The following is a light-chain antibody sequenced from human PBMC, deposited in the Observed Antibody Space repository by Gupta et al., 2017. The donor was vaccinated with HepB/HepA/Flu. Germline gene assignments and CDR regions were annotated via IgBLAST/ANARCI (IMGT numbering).Light chain of an antibody. Sequence: EIVMTQSPATLSVSPGERVTLSCRASQSINRKLAWYLQKPGQAPRLLIYDASTRATAIPDRFSGSGSATEFTLTISSLQSEDFGFYYCQQYNNWPPGTFGQGTRLESK. CDR3: QQYNNWPPGT. CDR1: QSINRK. J-gene: IGKJ5*01. CDR2: DAS. V-gene: IGKV3-15*01.